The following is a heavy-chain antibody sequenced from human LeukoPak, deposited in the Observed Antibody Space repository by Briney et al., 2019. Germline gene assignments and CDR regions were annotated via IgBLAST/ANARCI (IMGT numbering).Heavy chain of an antibody. V-gene: IGHV1-2*02. CDR3: VRDRPHNWFDP. Sequence: ASVKVSCKASGYTFSGYYIHWVRQAPGQGLEWMGLIKPDSGDTNYAQNFRGRVTMTRDTSITTAYMELNRLTSDDTAVYYCVRDRPHNWFDPRGQRTLVTVSS. CDR2: IKPDSGDT. CDR1: GYTFSGYY. J-gene: IGHJ5*02.